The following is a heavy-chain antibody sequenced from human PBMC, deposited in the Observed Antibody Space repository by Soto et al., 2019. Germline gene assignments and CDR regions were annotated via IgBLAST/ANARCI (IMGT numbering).Heavy chain of an antibody. CDR3: ARDDYRGDSGSIDF. Sequence: GGSLRLSCAASGFTFSYYEMNWVRQVPGKGLEWVSFISSRASNTLYADSLQGRFTISRDNDKNLLYLQMNNLRPEDTGIYFCARDDYRGDSGSIDFWGRGTVVTVSS. D-gene: IGHD2-21*02. CDR1: GFTFSYYE. CDR2: ISSRASNT. J-gene: IGHJ3*01. V-gene: IGHV3-48*03.